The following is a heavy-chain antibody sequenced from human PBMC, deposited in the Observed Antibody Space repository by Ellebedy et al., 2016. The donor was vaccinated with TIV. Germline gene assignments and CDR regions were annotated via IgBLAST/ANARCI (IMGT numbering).Heavy chain of an antibody. V-gene: IGHV4-39*01. CDR3: ARNPPTYNWVDS. Sequence: PSETLSLTCTVSADSLSRSSYYWGWFRLPPGKGLEWMGNLYYSGDTDYNPSLKSRVTMSVDTSKNQFSLNLRSVTAAETAVYYCARNPPTYNWVDSWGQGILVTVSS. J-gene: IGHJ5*01. CDR2: LYYSGDT. CDR1: ADSLSRSSYY.